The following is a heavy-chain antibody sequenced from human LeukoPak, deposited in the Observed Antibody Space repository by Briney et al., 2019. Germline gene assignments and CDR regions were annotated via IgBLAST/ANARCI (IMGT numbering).Heavy chain of an antibody. D-gene: IGHD3-16*01. CDR3: ARSRGMDYYYYMDV. J-gene: IGHJ6*03. CDR2: IYTSGST. Sequence: SQTLSLTCTVSGGSISSGSYYWSWIRQPAGKGLEWIGRIYTSGSTNYNPSLKSRVTISVDTSKNQFSLKLSSVTAADTAVYYCARSRGMDYYYYMDVWGKGTTVTISS. V-gene: IGHV4-61*02. CDR1: GGSISSGSYY.